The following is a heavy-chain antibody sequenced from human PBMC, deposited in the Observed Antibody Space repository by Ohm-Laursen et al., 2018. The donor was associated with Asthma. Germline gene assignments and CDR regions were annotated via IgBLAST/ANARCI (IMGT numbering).Heavy chain of an antibody. CDR2: ISYDGSNK. J-gene: IGHJ4*02. CDR1: GFTFSDYS. Sequence: SLRLSCTASGFTFSDYSMSWVRQAPGKGLEWVAVISYDGSNKYYADSVKGRFTISRDNSKNTLYLQMNSLRAEDTAVYYCARSRWLQFNFDYWGQGTLVTVSS. D-gene: IGHD5-24*01. CDR3: ARSRWLQFNFDY. V-gene: IGHV3-30*03.